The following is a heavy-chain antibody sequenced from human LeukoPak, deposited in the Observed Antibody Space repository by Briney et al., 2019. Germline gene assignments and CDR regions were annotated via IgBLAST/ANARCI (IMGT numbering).Heavy chain of an antibody. Sequence: GGSLRLSCAASGFTFSSYSMNWVRQAPGKGLEWVAGFSLDSDRIDYADSVKGRFTVSRDKAKNSLYLQMNSLRAEDTAVYYCARRQWLVLDWYFDLWGRGTLVTVSS. J-gene: IGHJ2*01. V-gene: IGHV3-21*04. CDR2: FSLDSDRI. D-gene: IGHD6-19*01. CDR3: ARRQWLVLDWYFDL. CDR1: GFTFSSYS.